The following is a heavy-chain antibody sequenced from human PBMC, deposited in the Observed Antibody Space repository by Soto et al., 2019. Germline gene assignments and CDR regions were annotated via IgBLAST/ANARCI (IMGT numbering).Heavy chain of an antibody. CDR1: GFTFSSYE. CDR3: ARGYCTSSACHWNFDY. V-gene: IGHV3-48*03. Sequence: GGSLRLSCAASGFTFSSYEMNWVRQAPGKGLEWVSDITSTGSTRYYADSVKGRFTISRDNAKNSLYLQMNSLRAEDTAVYYCARGYCTSSACHWNFDYWGQGTLVTVSS. J-gene: IGHJ4*02. CDR2: ITSTGSTR. D-gene: IGHD2-8*02.